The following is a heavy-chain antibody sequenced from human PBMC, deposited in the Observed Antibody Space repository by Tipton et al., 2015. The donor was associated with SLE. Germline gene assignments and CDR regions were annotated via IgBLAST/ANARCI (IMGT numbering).Heavy chain of an antibody. CDR2: ISWNSGSV. Sequence: SLRLSCAASGFTFDDNAMHWVRQVLGKGLEWVSGISWNSGSVGYADAVRGRFNISRDNAKNSLHLQMNSLRVEDTALYYCVKVGVSFGESWGGGPLVTVSS. V-gene: IGHV3-9*01. CDR1: GFTFDDNA. CDR3: VKVGVSFGES. D-gene: IGHD3-10*01. J-gene: IGHJ2*01.